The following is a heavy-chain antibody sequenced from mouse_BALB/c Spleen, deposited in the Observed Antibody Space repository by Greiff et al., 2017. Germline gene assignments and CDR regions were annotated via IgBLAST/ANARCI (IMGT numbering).Heavy chain of an antibody. J-gene: IGHJ3*01. CDR3: ARSTMITTVAY. Sequence: QVQLKQSGAELVRPGTSVKISCKASGYTFTNYWLGWVKQRPGHGLEWIGDIYPGGGYTNYNEKFKGKATLTADTSSSTAYMQLSSLTSEDSAVYFCARSTMITTVAYWGQGTLVTVSA. CDR2: IYPGGGYT. CDR1: GYTFTNYW. D-gene: IGHD2-4*01. V-gene: IGHV1-63*02.